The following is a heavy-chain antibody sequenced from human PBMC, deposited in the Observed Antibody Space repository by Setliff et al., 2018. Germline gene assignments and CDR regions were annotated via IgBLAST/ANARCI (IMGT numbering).Heavy chain of an antibody. Sequence: ASVKVSCKASGYTFVDYGVTWVRQAPGQGLEWVGWISPYSGNAYSAPKFQGRLSLTTDTSTTTAHLELRSLRSDDSAVYFCSRLVRFCTRTVCQRLSGDDFWGQGTRVTVS. V-gene: IGHV1-18*01. CDR3: SRLVRFCTRTVCQRLSGDDF. J-gene: IGHJ4*02. CDR2: ISPYSGNA. D-gene: IGHD3-10*01. CDR1: GYTFVDYG.